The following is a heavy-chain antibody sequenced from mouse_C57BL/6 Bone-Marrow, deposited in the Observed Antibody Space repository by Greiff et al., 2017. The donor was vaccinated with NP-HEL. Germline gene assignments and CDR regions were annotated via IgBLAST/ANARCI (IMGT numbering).Heavy chain of an antibody. J-gene: IGHJ1*03. Sequence: QVQLQQPGAELVRPGSSVKLSCKASGYTFTSYWMHWVKQRPIQGLEWIGNIDPSDSETHYNQKFKDKATLTVDKSSSTAYMQLSSLTSEDSAVYYCARDRGCGSSPYWYFDVWGTGTTVTVSS. CDR1: GYTFTSYW. D-gene: IGHD1-1*01. CDR3: ARDRGCGSSPYWYFDV. CDR2: IDPSDSET. V-gene: IGHV1-52*01.